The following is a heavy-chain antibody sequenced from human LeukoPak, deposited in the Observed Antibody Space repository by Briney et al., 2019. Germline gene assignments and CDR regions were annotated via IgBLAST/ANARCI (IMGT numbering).Heavy chain of an antibody. CDR3: ARDLYYGSGRYYHDY. Sequence: GGSLRLSCAASGFTFSSYEMNWVRQAPGKGLEWVSYISSSGSTIYYADSVKGRFTISRDNAKNSLYLQMNSLRAEDTAVYYCARDLYYGSGRYYHDYWGQGTLVTVSS. J-gene: IGHJ4*02. CDR1: GFTFSSYE. V-gene: IGHV3-48*03. D-gene: IGHD3-10*01. CDR2: ISSSGSTI.